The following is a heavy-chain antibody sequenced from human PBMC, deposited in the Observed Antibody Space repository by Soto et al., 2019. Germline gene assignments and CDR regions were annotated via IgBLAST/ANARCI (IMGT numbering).Heavy chain of an antibody. CDR1: GYTFTSYD. V-gene: IGHV1-8*01. D-gene: IGHD2-2*01. CDR3: ARRGGLYCSSTSCYSMIDY. Sequence: ASVKVSCKASGYTFTSYDINWVRQATGQGLEWMGWMNPHSGNTGYTQKFQGRVTMTRNTSISTAYMELSSLRSEDTAVYYCARRGGLYCSSTSCYSMIDYWGQGTLVTVSS. J-gene: IGHJ4*02. CDR2: MNPHSGNT.